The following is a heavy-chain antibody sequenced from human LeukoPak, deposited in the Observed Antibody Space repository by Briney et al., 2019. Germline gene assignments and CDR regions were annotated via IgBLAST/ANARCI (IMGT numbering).Heavy chain of an antibody. CDR3: AIDSPSSTWYDY. D-gene: IGHD6-13*01. CDR1: GYTFTGYY. V-gene: IGHV1-2*02. CDR2: INPNSGGT. J-gene: IGHJ4*02. Sequence: ASVKVSCKASGYTFTGYYMHWVRQPPGQGLEWMGWINPNSGGTNYAQKFQDRVTMTRDTSISTAYMELSRLRSDDTAVYFCAIDSPSSTWYDYWGQGTLVTVSS.